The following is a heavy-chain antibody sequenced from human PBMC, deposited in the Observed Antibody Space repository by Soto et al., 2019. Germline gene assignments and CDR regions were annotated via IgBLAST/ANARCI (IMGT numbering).Heavy chain of an antibody. CDR2: INSDGSST. J-gene: IGHJ3*02. Sequence: GGSLRLSCAASGFTFSSYWMHWVRQAPGKGLVWVSRINSDGSSTSYADSVKGRFTISRDNAKNTLYLQMNSLRAEDTAVYYGASGPVYYGSGSYAFDIWGQGTMVTVSS. D-gene: IGHD3-10*01. CDR1: GFTFSSYW. CDR3: ASGPVYYGSGSYAFDI. V-gene: IGHV3-74*01.